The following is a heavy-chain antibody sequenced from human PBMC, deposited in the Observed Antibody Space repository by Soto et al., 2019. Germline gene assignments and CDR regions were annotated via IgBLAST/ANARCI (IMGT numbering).Heavy chain of an antibody. V-gene: IGHV1-8*01. D-gene: IGHD3-3*01. CDR1: GYTFTSYD. J-gene: IGHJ6*03. CDR2: MNPNSGNT. CDR3: ARGGVYDFWSGYYMAGYYYMDV. Sequence: QVQLVQSGAEVKKPGASVKVSCKASGYTFTSYDINWVRQATGQGLEWMGWMNPNSGNTGYAQKFQGRVNMTRNTSISTAYMELSSLRSEDTAVYYCARGGVYDFWSGYYMAGYYYMDVWGKGTTVTVSS.